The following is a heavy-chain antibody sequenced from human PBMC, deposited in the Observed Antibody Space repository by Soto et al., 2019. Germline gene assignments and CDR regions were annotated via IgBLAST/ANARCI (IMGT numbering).Heavy chain of an antibody. CDR3: ATSTEYCSGGSCYPPNWFDP. J-gene: IGHJ5*02. D-gene: IGHD2-15*01. CDR2: IYYSGST. Sequence: SETLSLTCTVSGGSSSSGDYYWSWIRQPPGKGLEWIGYIYYSGSTYYNPSLKSRVTISVDTSKNQFSLKLSSVTAADTAVYYCATSTEYCSGGSCYPPNWFDPWGQGTLVTVSS. V-gene: IGHV4-30-4*01. CDR1: GGSSSSGDYY.